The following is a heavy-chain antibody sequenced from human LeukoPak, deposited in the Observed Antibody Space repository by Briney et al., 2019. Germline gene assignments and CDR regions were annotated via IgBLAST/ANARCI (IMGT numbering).Heavy chain of an antibody. CDR2: IYYTGST. Sequence: SETLSLTCTISGGSVSDYYWSWIRQSPGKGPEWIGYIYYTGSTSYNPSLKSRVTISADTSKNEFSLKLNSVTAADTAVYYCASRKLGNDYWGQGTLVTVSS. CDR1: GGSVSDYY. V-gene: IGHV4-59*02. D-gene: IGHD7-27*01. J-gene: IGHJ4*02. CDR3: ASRKLGNDY.